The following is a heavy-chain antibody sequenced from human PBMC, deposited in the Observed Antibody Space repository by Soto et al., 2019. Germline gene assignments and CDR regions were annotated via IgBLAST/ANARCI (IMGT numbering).Heavy chain of an antibody. J-gene: IGHJ4*02. CDR1: GFTFSSYA. Sequence: EVQLLESGGGLVQPGGSLRLSCAASGFTFSSYAMSWVRQAPGKGLEWVSSISGSGGGTYYTDSVKGRFTISRDNSKNTLYLQLNSRRAEDTAEYYCAKDQRGFTSTARIDYWGQGALVTVSS. CDR2: ISGSGGGT. V-gene: IGHV3-23*01. D-gene: IGHD6-13*01. CDR3: AKDQRGFTSTARIDY.